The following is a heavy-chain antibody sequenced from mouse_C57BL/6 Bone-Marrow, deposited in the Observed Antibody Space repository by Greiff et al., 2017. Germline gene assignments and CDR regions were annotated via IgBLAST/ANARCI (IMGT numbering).Heavy chain of an antibody. D-gene: IGHD1-1*01. J-gene: IGHJ1*01. CDR3: ASNDGSRYWFLHV. V-gene: IGHV1-55*01. Sequence: QVQLQQPGPVLVKPGASVKMSCKASGYTFTSYWITWVKQRPGQGLGWIGDIYPGSGSTNYNEKFTSKATLTVDTSSSTAYMQLSSLTSEDSAVFYCASNDGSRYWFLHVWRAGTTVIDSS. CDR1: GYTFTSYW. CDR2: IYPGSGST.